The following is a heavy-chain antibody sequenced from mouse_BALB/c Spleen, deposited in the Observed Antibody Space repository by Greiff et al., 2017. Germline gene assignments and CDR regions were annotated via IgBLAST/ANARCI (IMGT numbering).Heavy chain of an antibody. CDR2: INSNGGST. Sequence: EVKLVESGGGLVQPGGSLKLSCAASGFTFSSYGMSWVRQTPDKRLELVATINSNGGSTYYPDSVKGRFTISRDNAKNTLYLQMSSLKSEDTAMYYCARGSNAMDYWGQGTSVTVSS. CDR3: ARGSNAMDY. V-gene: IGHV5-6-3*01. J-gene: IGHJ4*01. D-gene: IGHD4-1*01. CDR1: GFTFSSYG.